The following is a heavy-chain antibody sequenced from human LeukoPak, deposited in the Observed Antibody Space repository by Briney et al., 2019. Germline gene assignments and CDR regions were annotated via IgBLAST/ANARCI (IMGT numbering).Heavy chain of an antibody. Sequence: PGRSLRLSCAASGFSFSIYGMYWVRQAPGKGPEWVALIWYDGGNKYYADSVKGRSTISRDNSKNMLYLQMNSLRAEDTAVYYCVRIMVAVASNDAVDIWGQGTMVTVSS. CDR2: IWYDGGNK. CDR1: GFSFSIYG. D-gene: IGHD2-15*01. J-gene: IGHJ3*02. V-gene: IGHV3-33*01. CDR3: VRIMVAVASNDAVDI.